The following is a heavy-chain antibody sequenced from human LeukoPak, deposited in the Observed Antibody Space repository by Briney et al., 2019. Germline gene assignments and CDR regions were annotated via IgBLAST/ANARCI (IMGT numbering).Heavy chain of an antibody. J-gene: IGHJ2*01. Sequence: ASVKVSCKASTYTFTSYGITWVRQAPGQGLEWMGRINPNSGGTNYAQKFQGRVTMTRDTSISTAYMELSRLRSDDTAVYYCAVGRGYSYGLYWYFDLWGRGTLVTVSS. D-gene: IGHD5-18*01. V-gene: IGHV1-2*06. CDR3: AVGRGYSYGLYWYFDL. CDR1: TYTFTSYG. CDR2: INPNSGGT.